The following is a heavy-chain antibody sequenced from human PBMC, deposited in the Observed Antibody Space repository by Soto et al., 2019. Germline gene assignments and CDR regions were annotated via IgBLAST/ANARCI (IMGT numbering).Heavy chain of an antibody. CDR1: GFTFSSYD. J-gene: IGHJ4*02. CDR2: IGTAGDT. V-gene: IGHV3-13*01. CDR3: AREDAEYASVDY. Sequence: SLRLSCAASGFTFSSYDMHWVRQATGKGLEWVSAIGTAGDTYYPGSVKGRFTISRENSKNTLYLQMNSLRAVDTAVYYCAREDAEYASVDYWGQGTLVTVSS.